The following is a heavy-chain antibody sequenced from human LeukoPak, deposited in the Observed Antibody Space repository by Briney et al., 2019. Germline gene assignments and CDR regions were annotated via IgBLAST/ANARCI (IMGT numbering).Heavy chain of an antibody. D-gene: IGHD2-2*02. CDR1: GGTFSSYA. CDR2: ISGSGGST. Sequence: SCKASGGTFSSYAMSWVRQAPGKGLEWVSAISGSGGSTYYADSVKGRFTISRDNSKNTLYLQMNSLRAEDTAVYYCAKDRGTTHGYCSSTSCYIPFYFDYWGQGTLVTVSS. CDR3: AKDRGTTHGYCSSTSCYIPFYFDY. J-gene: IGHJ4*02. V-gene: IGHV3-23*01.